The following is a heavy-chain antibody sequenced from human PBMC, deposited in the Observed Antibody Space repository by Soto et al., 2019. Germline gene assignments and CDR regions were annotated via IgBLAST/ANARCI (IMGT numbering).Heavy chain of an antibody. CDR1: GGSISSYY. CDR2: IYYSGST. D-gene: IGHD2-15*01. J-gene: IGHJ6*03. Sequence: SETLSLTCTVSGGSISSYYWSWIRQPPGKGLEWIGYIYYSGSTNYNPSLKSRVTISVDTSKNQFSLKLSSVTAADTAVYYCARHAVDCSGGSCYSENYYYYYMDVWGKGTTVTVS. CDR3: ARHAVDCSGGSCYSENYYYYYMDV. V-gene: IGHV4-59*08.